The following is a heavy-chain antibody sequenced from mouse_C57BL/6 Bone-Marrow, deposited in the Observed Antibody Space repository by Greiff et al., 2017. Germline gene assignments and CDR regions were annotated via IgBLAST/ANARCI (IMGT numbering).Heavy chain of an antibody. Sequence: VQLQESGAELVKPGASVKISCKASGYAFSSYWMNWVKQRPGKGLEWIGQIYPGDGDTNYNGKFKGQATLTAAKSSSTGYMQLSSLTSEDSAVYFCARGGNYYENFDYWGQGTTLTVSS. J-gene: IGHJ2*01. V-gene: IGHV1-80*01. CDR2: IYPGDGDT. D-gene: IGHD2-4*01. CDR3: ARGGNYYENFDY. CDR1: GYAFSSYW.